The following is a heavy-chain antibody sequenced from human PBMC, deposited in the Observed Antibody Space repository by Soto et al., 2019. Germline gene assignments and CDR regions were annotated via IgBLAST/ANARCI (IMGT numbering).Heavy chain of an antibody. J-gene: IGHJ5*02. D-gene: IGHD2-2*01. CDR2: IIPIFGTA. CDR1: GGTFSSYA. V-gene: IGHV1-69*13. Sequence: ASVKVSCKASGGTFSSYAISWVRQAPGQGLEWMGGIIPIFGTANYAQKFQGRVTITADESTSTAYMELGSLRSEDTGVYYCARGTRNYCSSTSCYWGSVDPWGQGTLVTVSS. CDR3: ARGTRNYCSSTSCYWGSVDP.